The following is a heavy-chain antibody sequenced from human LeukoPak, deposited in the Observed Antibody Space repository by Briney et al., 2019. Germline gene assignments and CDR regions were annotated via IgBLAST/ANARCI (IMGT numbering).Heavy chain of an antibody. CDR3: ARDLSIAAAGFFDY. D-gene: IGHD6-13*01. CDR1: GFSLDDYA. Sequence: GGSLRLSCAACGFSLDDYAVRWVREAPGKGGEGVSGINYNGGSTGYADSVKGRFTISRDPAQNSLYLQMNRLRAEDTALYFCARDLSIAAAGFFDYWGQATLLTVSS. CDR2: INYNGGST. V-gene: IGHV3-20*04. J-gene: IGHJ4*02.